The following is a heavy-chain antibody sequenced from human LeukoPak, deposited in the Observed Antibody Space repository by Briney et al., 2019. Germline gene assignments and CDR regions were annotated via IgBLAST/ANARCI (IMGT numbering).Heavy chain of an antibody. CDR3: AREIGDYYDTSGYTNYYYYYGMDV. CDR1: GFTFGEYS. V-gene: IGHV3-49*04. CDR2: IRKQDGTT. Sequence: PGRSLRLSCTASGFTFGEYSMSWVRQAPGKGLEWVGFIRKQDGTTEYAASVKGRFTISRDDSKNSLYLQMNSLKTEDTAVYYCAREIGDYYDTSGYTNYYYYYGMDVWGQGTTVTVSS. J-gene: IGHJ6*02. D-gene: IGHD3-22*01.